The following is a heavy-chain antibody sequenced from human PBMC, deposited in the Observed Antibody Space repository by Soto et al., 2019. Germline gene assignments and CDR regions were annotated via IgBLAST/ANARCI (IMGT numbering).Heavy chain of an antibody. CDR1: GGSISSGGYY. CDR3: ARLNYDSRGHYYIQGYYFDY. J-gene: IGHJ4*02. CDR2: IYYSGST. Sequence: SETLSLTCTVSGGSISSGGYYWSWIRQHPGKGLEWIGYIYYSGSTYYNPSLKSRVTISVDTSKNQFSLKLSSVTAADTAVYYCARLNYDSRGHYYIQGYYFDYWGQGTLVTVYS. D-gene: IGHD3-22*01. V-gene: IGHV4-31*03.